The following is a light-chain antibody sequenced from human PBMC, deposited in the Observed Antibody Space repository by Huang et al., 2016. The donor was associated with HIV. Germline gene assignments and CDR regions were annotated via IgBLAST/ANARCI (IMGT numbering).Light chain of an antibody. Sequence: EIVLTQSPATLSLSPGDRATLSCRASQSVGVYLAWYQQKPGQAPRLLICEASNRHTGIPDRFSGSGSGTDSTLTIDSLQPDDFAIYYCQQRTKWPPVLTFGGGTRVEIK. V-gene: IGKV3-11*01. CDR2: EAS. CDR3: QQRTKWPPVLT. CDR1: QSVGVY. J-gene: IGKJ4*01.